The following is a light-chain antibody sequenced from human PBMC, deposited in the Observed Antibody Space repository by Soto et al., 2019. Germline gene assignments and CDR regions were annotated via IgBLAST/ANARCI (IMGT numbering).Light chain of an antibody. CDR2: AAS. V-gene: IGKV1-39*01. Sequence: DIQMTQSPSSLSASVGDRVTITCRASQSISSYLNWYQQKPGKAPKLLIYAASSLQSGVPSRFSGSGSGTDFTLTISSLQPEDFATYYCQQSYSTVETFGQGTKVEIK. J-gene: IGKJ1*01. CDR1: QSISSY. CDR3: QQSYSTVET.